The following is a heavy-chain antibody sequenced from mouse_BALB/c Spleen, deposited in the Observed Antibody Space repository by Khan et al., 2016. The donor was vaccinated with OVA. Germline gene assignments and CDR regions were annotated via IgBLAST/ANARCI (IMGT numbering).Heavy chain of an antibody. CDR3: ARLAYYYDSEGFAY. Sequence: EVELVESGGDVVKPGGSLKLSCAASGFTFSTYGMSWVRQTPDKRLEWVATVSTGGHYTYYTDTVKGRFTISRDNAKNTLYMQMNRLKSEDTAEFYCARLAYYYDSEGFAYWGQGTLVTVSS. V-gene: IGHV5-6*01. CDR2: VSTGGHYT. D-gene: IGHD1-1*01. CDR1: GFTFSTYG. J-gene: IGHJ3*01.